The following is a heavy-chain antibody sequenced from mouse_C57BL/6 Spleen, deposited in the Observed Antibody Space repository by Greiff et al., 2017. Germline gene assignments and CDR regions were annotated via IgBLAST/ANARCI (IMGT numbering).Heavy chain of an antibody. CDR2: IDPSDSET. CDR1: GYTFTSYW. V-gene: IGHV1-52*01. J-gene: IGHJ3*01. D-gene: IGHD2-4*01. CDR3: ALYDYDVGFAY. Sequence: QVQLQQPGAELVRPGSSVKLSCKASGYTFTSYWMHWVKQRPIQGLEWIGNIDPSDSETHYYQKFKDKATLTVDKSSSTAYMQLSSLTSEDSAVYYCALYDYDVGFAYWGQGTLVTVSA.